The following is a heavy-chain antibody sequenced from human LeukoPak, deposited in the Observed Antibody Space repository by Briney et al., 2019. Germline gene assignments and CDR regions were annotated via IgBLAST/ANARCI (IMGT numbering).Heavy chain of an antibody. CDR1: GGSISSSSYY. V-gene: IGHV4-39*01. Sequence: SETLSLTCTVSGGSISSSSYYWGWIRQPPGKGLEWMGSIYYSGSTYYNPSLKSRVTISVDTSKNQFSLKLSSVTAADTAVYYCARRPYYYYDSSGSYYFDYWGQGTLVTVSS. CDR3: ARRPYYYYDSSGSYYFDY. J-gene: IGHJ4*02. D-gene: IGHD3-22*01. CDR2: IYYSGST.